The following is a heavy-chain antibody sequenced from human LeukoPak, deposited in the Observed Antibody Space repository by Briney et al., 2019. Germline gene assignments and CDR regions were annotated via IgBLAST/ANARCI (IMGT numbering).Heavy chain of an antibody. CDR1: GFTFSSYA. Sequence: GGSLRLSCAASGFTFSSYATSWVRQAPGKGLEWVSAISGSGGSTYYADSVKGRFTISRDNSKNTPYLQMNSLRAEDTAVYYCAKEEYDILTGLFDYWGQGTLVTVSS. CDR2: ISGSGGST. D-gene: IGHD3-9*01. V-gene: IGHV3-23*01. J-gene: IGHJ4*02. CDR3: AKEEYDILTGLFDY.